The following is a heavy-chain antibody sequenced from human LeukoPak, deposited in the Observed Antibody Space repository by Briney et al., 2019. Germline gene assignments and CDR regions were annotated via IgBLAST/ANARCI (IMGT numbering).Heavy chain of an antibody. CDR1: GFTFSSYG. CDR3: AKARYSSSPYIVDY. D-gene: IGHD6-6*01. CDR2: IRYDGSNK. J-gene: IGHJ4*02. Sequence: GGSLRLPCAASGFTFSSYGMHWVRQAPGKGLEWVAFIRYDGSNKYYADSVKGRFTISRDNSKNTLYLQMNSLRAEDTAVYYCAKARYSSSPYIVDYWGQGTLVTVSS. V-gene: IGHV3-30*02.